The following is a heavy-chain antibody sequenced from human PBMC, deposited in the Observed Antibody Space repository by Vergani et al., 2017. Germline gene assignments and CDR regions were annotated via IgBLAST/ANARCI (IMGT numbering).Heavy chain of an antibody. V-gene: IGHV1-69*01. D-gene: IGHD3-3*01. CDR3: ARTIFGVVIIPYYYYMDV. Sequence: QVQLVQSGAEVKKPGSSVKVSCKASGGTFSSYAISWVRQAPGQGLEWMGGIIPIFGTANYAQKFQGRVPITADESTSTAYMELSSLRSEDTAVYYCARTIFGVVIIPYYYYMDVWGKGTTVTVSS. J-gene: IGHJ6*03. CDR1: GGTFSSYA. CDR2: IIPIFGTA.